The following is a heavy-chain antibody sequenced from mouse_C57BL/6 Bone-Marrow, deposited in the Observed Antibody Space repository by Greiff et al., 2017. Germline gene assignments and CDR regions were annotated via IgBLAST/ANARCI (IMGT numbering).Heavy chain of an antibody. V-gene: IGHV5-6*01. CDR2: ISSGGSYT. CDR3: ARHDFSPSIVY. CDR1: GFTFSSYG. J-gene: IGHJ4*01. D-gene: IGHD2-4*01. Sequence: VQLQQSGGDLVKPGGSLKLSCAASGFTFSSYGMSWVRQTPDKRLEWVATISSGGSYTYYPDSVKGRFTISRDNAKNTLYLQISSLKSEDTAMYYCARHDFSPSIVYWGQGTSVTVSS.